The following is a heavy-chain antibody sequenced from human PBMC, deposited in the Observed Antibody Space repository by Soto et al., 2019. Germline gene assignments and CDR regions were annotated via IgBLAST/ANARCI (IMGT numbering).Heavy chain of an antibody. J-gene: IGHJ4*02. CDR2: IYWDDDK. CDR1: GFSLTTSGVG. D-gene: IGHD3-3*01. V-gene: IGHV2-5*02. Sequence: QITLNESGPTVVKPAETLTLTCTFSGFSLTTSGVGVGWIRQSPGKAPEWLALIYWDDDKRYSASLKSRLTITIHASKNQVVLTMASVDPADTATYYCAHRILRTVFGLVTTTAIYFDFWGQGTPVVVSS. CDR3: AHRILRTVFGLVTTTAIYFDF.